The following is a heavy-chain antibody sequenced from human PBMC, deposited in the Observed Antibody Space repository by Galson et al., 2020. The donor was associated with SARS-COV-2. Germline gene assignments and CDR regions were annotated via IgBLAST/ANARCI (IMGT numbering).Heavy chain of an antibody. D-gene: IGHD3-3*01. CDR1: GYTFTSYD. CDR2: MNPNSGNT. CDR3: ARVRSLGRVVTMFGVVTNYYYYMDV. Sequence: ASVKVSCNAPGYTFTSYDINWVRQATGQGLEWMGWMNPNSGNTGYAQKFQGRVTMTRNTSISTAYMELSSLRSEDTAVYYCARVRSLGRVVTMFGVVTNYYYYMDVWGKGTTVTVSS. V-gene: IGHV1-8*01. J-gene: IGHJ6*03.